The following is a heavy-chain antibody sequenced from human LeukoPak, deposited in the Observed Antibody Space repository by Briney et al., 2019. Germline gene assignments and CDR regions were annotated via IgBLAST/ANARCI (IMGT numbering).Heavy chain of an antibody. CDR1: GFTFSSYA. J-gene: IGHJ4*02. CDR2: ISGSGGST. D-gene: IGHD6-19*01. V-gene: IGHV3-23*01. Sequence: GGSLRLSCAASGFTFSSYAMSWVRQAPGKGLEWVSAISGSGGSTYYADSVKGRFTISRDNSKNTLYLQINSLRAEDTAVYYCAKSSGRAFWFRYFDYWGQGTLVTVSS. CDR3: AKSSGRAFWFRYFDY.